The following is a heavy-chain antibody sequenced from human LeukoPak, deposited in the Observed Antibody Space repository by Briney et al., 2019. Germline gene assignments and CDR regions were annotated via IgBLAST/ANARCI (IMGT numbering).Heavy chain of an antibody. Sequence: GASVKVSCKASGYTFTSYGISWVRQAPGQGLEWMGGIIPIFGTANYAQKFQGRVTITTDESTSTAYMELSSLRSEDTAVYYCARLPEYYYGSGSLPHAFDIWGQGTMVTVSS. D-gene: IGHD3-10*01. CDR1: GYTFTSYG. CDR2: IIPIFGTA. J-gene: IGHJ3*02. V-gene: IGHV1-69*05. CDR3: ARLPEYYYGSGSLPHAFDI.